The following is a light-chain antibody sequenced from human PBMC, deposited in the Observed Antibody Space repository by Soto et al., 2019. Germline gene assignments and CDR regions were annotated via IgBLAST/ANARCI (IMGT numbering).Light chain of an antibody. CDR1: SSNIGGGYD. V-gene: IGLV1-40*01. CDR3: QSYASSLSVVV. Sequence: QAVVTQPASVSGAPGQRVTISCTGTSSNIGGGYDVHWYQQLPGTAPKLLIYGNSNRPSGVPDRFSGSKSGTSASLAITGLQAEDEADYYCQSYASSLSVVVFGGGTKLTVL. J-gene: IGLJ2*01. CDR2: GNS.